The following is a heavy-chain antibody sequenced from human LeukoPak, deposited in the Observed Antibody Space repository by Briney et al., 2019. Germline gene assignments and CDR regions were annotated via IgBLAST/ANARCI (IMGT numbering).Heavy chain of an antibody. J-gene: IGHJ4*02. Sequence: ASVKVSCKVSGYTLTELSMHWVRQAPGKGLEWMGGFDPEDGETIYAQKFQGRVTMTRDTSTSTVYMELSSLRSEDTAVYYCARDSLAAVAGTGDYWGQGTLVTVSS. D-gene: IGHD6-19*01. CDR1: GYTLTELS. CDR3: ARDSLAAVAGTGDY. CDR2: FDPEDGET. V-gene: IGHV1-24*01.